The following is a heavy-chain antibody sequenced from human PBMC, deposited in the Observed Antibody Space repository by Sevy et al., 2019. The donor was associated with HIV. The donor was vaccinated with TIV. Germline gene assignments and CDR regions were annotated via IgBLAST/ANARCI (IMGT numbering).Heavy chain of an antibody. Sequence: GGSLRLSCAASGFNFNIAAIHWVRQAPGRGLEWVARIRSRADSYETEYSASVRGRFTISRDDSRTTASLQMNSLKTEDTAVYSCTRQGVIAELDLWGQGTLVTVSS. J-gene: IGHJ5*02. CDR2: IRSRADSYET. CDR1: GFNFNIAA. D-gene: IGHD2-15*01. CDR3: TRQGVIAELDL. V-gene: IGHV3-73*01.